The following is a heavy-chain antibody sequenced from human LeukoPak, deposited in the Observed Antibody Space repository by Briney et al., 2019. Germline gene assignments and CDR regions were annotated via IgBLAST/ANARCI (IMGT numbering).Heavy chain of an antibody. CDR3: ARTGYSYGFYFDY. CDR1: GFTFSSYE. J-gene: IGHJ4*02. CDR2: ISSSGSTI. D-gene: IGHD5-18*01. V-gene: IGHV3-48*03. Sequence: PGGSLRLSCAASGFTFSSYEMNWVRQAPGKGLEWVSYISSSGSTIYYADSVKGRFTISRDNAKNSLYLQMNSLRAEDTAVYYCARTGYSYGFYFDYWGQGTLVTVSS.